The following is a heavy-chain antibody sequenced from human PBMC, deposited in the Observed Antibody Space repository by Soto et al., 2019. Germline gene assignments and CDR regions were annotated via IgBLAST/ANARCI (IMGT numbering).Heavy chain of an antibody. CDR3: VRGGLITMVRGVFEFYYYYGRDV. V-gene: IGHV1-18*01. Sequence: ASVKVSCKASGYTFTSYGISWVRQAPGQGLEWMGWISAYNGNTNYAQKLQGRVTMTTDTSTSTAYMELRSLRSDDTAVYYCVRGGLITMVRGVFEFYYYYGRDVWGQ. J-gene: IGHJ6*02. CDR1: GYTFTSYG. D-gene: IGHD3-10*01. CDR2: ISAYNGNT.